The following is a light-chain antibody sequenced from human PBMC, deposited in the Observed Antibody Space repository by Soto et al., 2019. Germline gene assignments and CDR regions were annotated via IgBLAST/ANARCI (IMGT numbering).Light chain of an antibody. CDR1: QSISSW. J-gene: IGKJ3*01. CDR2: KAS. Sequence: DIQMTQSPSTLSASVGDRVTITCRASQSISSWLAWYQQKPGKAPKLLIYKASSLESGVPSRFSGSGSGTEFTLTISSLQPDDFATYYCQQYNSYTFTFGPGTKSGYQT. V-gene: IGKV1-5*03. CDR3: QQYNSYTFT.